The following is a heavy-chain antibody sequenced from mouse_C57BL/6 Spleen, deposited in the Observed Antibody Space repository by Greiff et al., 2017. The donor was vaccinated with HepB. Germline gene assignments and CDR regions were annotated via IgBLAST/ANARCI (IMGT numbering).Heavy chain of an antibody. Sequence: QVQLKQSGAELVMPGASVKLSCKASGYTFTSYWMHWVKQRPGQGLEWIGEIDPSDSYTNYNQKFKGKSTLTVDKSSSTAYMQLSSLTSEDSAVYYCARRGAWSNLDYWGQGTTLTVSS. V-gene: IGHV1-69*01. CDR3: ARRGAWSNLDY. CDR1: GYTFTSYW. J-gene: IGHJ2*01. D-gene: IGHD2-5*01. CDR2: IDPSDSYT.